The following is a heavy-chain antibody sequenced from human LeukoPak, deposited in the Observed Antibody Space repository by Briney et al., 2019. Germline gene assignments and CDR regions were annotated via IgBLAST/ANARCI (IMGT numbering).Heavy chain of an antibody. J-gene: IGHJ4*02. CDR2: ISSRSSYT. CDR3: ARKHSSGWWGDKGYFDY. V-gene: IGHV3-11*06. Sequence: PGGSLRLSCAASGFTFSDYYMSWIRQAPGMGLEWVLYISSRSSYTNYADSVKGRFTISRDNAKNSLYLQMNGLRAEDTAVYYCARKHSSGWWGDKGYFDYWGQGTLVTVSS. CDR1: GFTFSDYY. D-gene: IGHD6-19*01.